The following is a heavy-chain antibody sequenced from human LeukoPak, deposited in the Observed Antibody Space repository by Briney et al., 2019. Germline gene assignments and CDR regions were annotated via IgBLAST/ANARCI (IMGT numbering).Heavy chain of an antibody. Sequence: GGSLRLSCAASGFTFSRYWMHWVRQAPGKGLEWVSYISSSGSTIYYADSVKGRFTISRDNAKNSLYLQMNSLRAEDTAVYYCACSMIVVVNDAFDIWGQGTMVTVSS. CDR3: ACSMIVVVNDAFDI. J-gene: IGHJ3*02. CDR1: GFTFSRYW. CDR2: ISSSGSTI. V-gene: IGHV3-48*03. D-gene: IGHD3-22*01.